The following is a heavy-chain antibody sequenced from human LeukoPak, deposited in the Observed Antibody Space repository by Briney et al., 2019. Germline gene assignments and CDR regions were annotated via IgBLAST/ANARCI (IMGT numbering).Heavy chain of an antibody. J-gene: IGHJ4*02. Sequence: GGSLRLSCTAPGFTFSSYAIHWIRQAPGKGLEWVALVWHDGSNRYYSEAVKGRFTISRDNSKDTVYLQINSLRAEDTAVYYCARELFGSGSCPDYWGQGTRVTVSS. CDR3: ARELFGSGSCPDY. D-gene: IGHD3-10*01. V-gene: IGHV3-33*01. CDR1: GFTFSSYA. CDR2: VWHDGSNR.